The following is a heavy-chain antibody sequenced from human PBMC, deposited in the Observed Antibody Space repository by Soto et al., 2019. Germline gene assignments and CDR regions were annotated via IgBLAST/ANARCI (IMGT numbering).Heavy chain of an antibody. CDR3: ARGHLWLED. V-gene: IGHV4-59*01. D-gene: IGHD3-3*01. CDR1: GVSISGFY. J-gene: IGHJ4*01. Sequence: SETLSLTCAVSGVSISGFYWSWIRQPPGKGLEYIGYIYYSGSTYYNPSLKSRVTVSLDSSKNQFSLKLTSVTAADTAIYYCARGHLWLEDWGHGTLVTVSS. CDR2: IYYSGST.